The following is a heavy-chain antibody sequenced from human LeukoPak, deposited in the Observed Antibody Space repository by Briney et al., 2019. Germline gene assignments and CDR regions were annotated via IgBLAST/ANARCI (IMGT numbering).Heavy chain of an antibody. CDR1: GGSISSSTLY. V-gene: IGHV4-39*07. CDR3: ARITYYDFWSGYYFDY. Sequence: SETLSLTCTVSGGSISSSTLYWGWIRQPPGKGLEWVGSIYYSGSTYYNPSLKSRVTISVDTSKNQFSLKLSSVTAADTAVYYCARITYYDFWSGYYFDYWGQGTLVTVSS. J-gene: IGHJ4*02. CDR2: IYYSGST. D-gene: IGHD3-3*01.